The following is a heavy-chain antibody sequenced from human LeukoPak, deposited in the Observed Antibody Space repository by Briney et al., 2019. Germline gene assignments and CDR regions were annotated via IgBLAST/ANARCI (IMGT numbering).Heavy chain of an antibody. Sequence: KSSETLSLTCIVSGGSISSYYWSWIRQTPGKGLEWIGYIYYSGSTNYNPSLKSRVTISVHTSKTQFSLKLSSVTAADTAVYYCASQTIFGVVTHNWYFDLWGRGTLVTVSS. D-gene: IGHD3-3*01. CDR3: ASQTIFGVVTHNWYFDL. J-gene: IGHJ2*01. CDR1: GGSISSYY. V-gene: IGHV4-59*01. CDR2: IYYSGST.